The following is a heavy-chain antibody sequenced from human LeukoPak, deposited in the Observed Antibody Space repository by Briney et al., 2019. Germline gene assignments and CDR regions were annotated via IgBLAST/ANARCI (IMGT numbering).Heavy chain of an antibody. V-gene: IGHV3-23*01. CDR1: GVTFSSHG. CDR2: ISGSGATT. D-gene: IGHD3-22*01. CDR3: AGSPYYYASRGQAFDI. Sequence: GGSLRLSCVASGVTFSSHGMSWVRQAPGKGLEWVSAISGSGATTYYADSVKGRFTISRDNSKKTLYLQMNSLRAEDTAVYYCAGSPYYYASRGQAFDIWGQGTMVTVSS. J-gene: IGHJ3*02.